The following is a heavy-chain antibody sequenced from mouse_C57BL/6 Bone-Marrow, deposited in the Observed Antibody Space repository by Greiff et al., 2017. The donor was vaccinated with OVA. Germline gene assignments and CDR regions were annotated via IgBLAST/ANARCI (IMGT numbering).Heavy chain of an antibody. Sequence: DVQLQESGPGLVKPSQSLSLTCSVTGYSITSGYYWNWIRQFPGNKLEWMGYISYDGSNNYNPSLKNRISIARDTSKNQFFLKLNSVTTEDTATDYCARPYSNYWYFDVWGTGTTVTVSS. J-gene: IGHJ1*03. CDR3: ARPYSNYWYFDV. CDR1: GYSITSGYY. CDR2: ISYDGSN. V-gene: IGHV3-6*01. D-gene: IGHD2-5*01.